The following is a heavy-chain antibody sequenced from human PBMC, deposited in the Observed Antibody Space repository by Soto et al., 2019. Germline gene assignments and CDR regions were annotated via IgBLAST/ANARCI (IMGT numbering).Heavy chain of an antibody. V-gene: IGHV3-74*01. D-gene: IGHD1-1*01. CDR1: GFTFSSSR. J-gene: IGHJ4*02. CDR3: ARVGNGYY. Sequence: EVQLVESGGGLVQPGGSLRLSCAASGFTFSSSRMHWFRQAPGKGLVWVSRINNDGSITNYADSVKGRFTISRDNAKNTLYLQMNSLRAEDTAVYYCARVGNGYYWGQGTLVTVSS. CDR2: INNDGSIT.